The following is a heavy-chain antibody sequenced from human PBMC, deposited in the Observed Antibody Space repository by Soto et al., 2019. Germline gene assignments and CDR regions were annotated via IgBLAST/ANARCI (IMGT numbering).Heavy chain of an antibody. J-gene: IGHJ6*02. CDR3: ARDSPRSKVGTGEYYGGMDV. CDR1: GFTFNIYS. Sequence: EMPLVESGGGLVQPGGSLRLSCAASGFTFNIYSMNWVRQAPGKGLEWISYISSSSSTIYYADSVKGRFTISRDNANGSLDRQVSSLREADTAVYYSARDSPRSKVGTGEYYGGMDVWGRGTTVTVSS. V-gene: IGHV3-48*02. CDR2: ISSSSSTI. D-gene: IGHD3-10*01.